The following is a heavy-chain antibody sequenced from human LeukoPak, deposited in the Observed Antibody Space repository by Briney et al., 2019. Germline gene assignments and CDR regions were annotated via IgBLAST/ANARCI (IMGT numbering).Heavy chain of an antibody. CDR1: GGSISSYY. CDR2: IYYSGST. J-gene: IGHJ4*02. CDR3: ARLVPAAIGLAYFDY. V-gene: IGHV4-59*01. Sequence: SETLSLTCTVSGGSISSYYWSWIRQPPGKGLEWIGYIYYSGSTNHNPSLKSRVTISVDTSKNQFSLKLSSVTAADTAVYYCARLVPAAIGLAYFDYWGQGTLVIVSS. D-gene: IGHD2-2*02.